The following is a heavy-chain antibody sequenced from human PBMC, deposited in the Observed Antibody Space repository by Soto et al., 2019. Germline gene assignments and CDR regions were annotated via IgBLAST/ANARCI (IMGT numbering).Heavy chain of an antibody. Sequence: QVQLVESGGGVVQPGRSLRLSCAASGFTFSSYAMHWVRQAPGKGLEWVAVISYDGSNKYYADSVKGLFTISRDNSKNTLYLQMNSLRSEDTAVYYCAREYSSSYYFDYWGQGTLVTVSS. V-gene: IGHV3-30-3*01. J-gene: IGHJ4*02. CDR3: AREYSSSYYFDY. D-gene: IGHD6-6*01. CDR1: GFTFSSYA. CDR2: ISYDGSNK.